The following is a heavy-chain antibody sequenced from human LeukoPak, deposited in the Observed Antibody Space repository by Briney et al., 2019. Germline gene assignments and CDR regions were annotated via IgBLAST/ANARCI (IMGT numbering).Heavy chain of an antibody. V-gene: IGHV4-34*01. Sequence: TSETLSLTCAVYGGSFSGYYWSWIRQPPGKGLEWIGEINHSGSTNYNPSLKSRVTISVDTSKNQFSLKLSSVTAADTAVYYCARGLGSGSYLPYFDYWGQGTLVTVSS. J-gene: IGHJ4*02. CDR1: GGSFSGYY. D-gene: IGHD3-10*02. CDR3: ARGLGSGSYLPYFDY. CDR2: INHSGST.